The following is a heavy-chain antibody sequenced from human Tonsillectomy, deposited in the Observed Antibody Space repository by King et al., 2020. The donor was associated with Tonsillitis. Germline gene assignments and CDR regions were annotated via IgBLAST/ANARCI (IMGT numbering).Heavy chain of an antibody. CDR3: TSSPRGDYYDSSVFERPDY. J-gene: IGHJ4*02. CDR2: IRSKANSYAT. D-gene: IGHD3-22*01. CDR1: GFTFSGSA. Sequence: VQLVESGGGLVQPGGSLKLSCAASGFTFSGSAMHWVRQASGKGLEWVGLIRSKANSYATASAASVKGRFTNSRDDSKNTAYLQMISLKTEDTAVYYCTSSPRGDYYDSSVFERPDYWGQGTLVTVSS. V-gene: IGHV3-73*02.